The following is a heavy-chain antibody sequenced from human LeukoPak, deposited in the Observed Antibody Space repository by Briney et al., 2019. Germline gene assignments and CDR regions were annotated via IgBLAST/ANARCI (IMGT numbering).Heavy chain of an antibody. D-gene: IGHD4-23*01. J-gene: IGHJ4*02. V-gene: IGHV4-59*08. CDR2: SYFTGNP. CDR3: AGLRSTVAWASFDY. Sequence: ASETLSLTCIVSGSISSYYWTWIQQPPGKRLEWIGHSYFTGNPNYNPSLKSRVTISVDPPKNQFSLKLTSVTAADTAVYYCAGLRSTVAWASFDYWGQGILVTVSS. CDR1: GSISSYY.